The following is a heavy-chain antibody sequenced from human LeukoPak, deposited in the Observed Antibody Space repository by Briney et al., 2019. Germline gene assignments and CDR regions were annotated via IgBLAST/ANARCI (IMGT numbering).Heavy chain of an antibody. J-gene: IGHJ4*02. CDR2: INPNSGGT. CDR1: GYTFTGYY. CDR3: AALDTAMVDFDY. V-gene: IGHV1-2*02. Sequence: ASVKVSCKASGYTFTGYYMHWVRQAPGQGLEWMGWINPNSGGTNYAQKFQGRVTMTRDTSISTAYMELSSLRSEDTAVYYCAALDTAMVDFDYWGQGTLVTVSS. D-gene: IGHD5-18*01.